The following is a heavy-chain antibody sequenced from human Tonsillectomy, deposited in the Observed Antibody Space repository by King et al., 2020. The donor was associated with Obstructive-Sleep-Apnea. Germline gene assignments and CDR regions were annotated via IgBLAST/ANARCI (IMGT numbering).Heavy chain of an antibody. Sequence: VQLVESGGGVVQPGRSLRLSCAASGFTFSSYGMHWVRQAPGKGLAWVAVISYDGSNKYNPGPVKGRVTISRDNSKNTLYLQMNSLRAEDTAVYYCAKDGSPEPLDHWGQGTLVPVSS. J-gene: IGHJ5*02. CDR2: ISYDGSNK. V-gene: IGHV3-30*18. CDR1: GFTFSSYG. CDR3: AKDGSPEPLDH. D-gene: IGHD1-14*01.